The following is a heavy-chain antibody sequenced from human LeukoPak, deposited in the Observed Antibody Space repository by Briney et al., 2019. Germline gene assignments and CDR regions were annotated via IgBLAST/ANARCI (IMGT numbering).Heavy chain of an antibody. Sequence: ASVKVSCKASGGTFSSYAISWVRQAPGQGLEWMGGIIPIFGTANYAQKFQGRVTITTDESTSTAYMELSSLRSEDTAVYYCARGALGYCSGGSCYGGSFDYWGQGTLVTVSS. CDR3: ARGALGYCSGGSCYGGSFDY. CDR1: GGTFSSYA. V-gene: IGHV1-69*05. CDR2: IIPIFGTA. D-gene: IGHD2-15*01. J-gene: IGHJ4*02.